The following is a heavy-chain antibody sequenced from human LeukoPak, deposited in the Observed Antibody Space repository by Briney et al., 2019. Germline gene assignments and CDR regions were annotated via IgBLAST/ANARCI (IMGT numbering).Heavy chain of an antibody. V-gene: IGHV3-7*01. CDR2: IKQDGSEK. D-gene: IGHD3-16*02. CDR3: ARDYFTFGGVIVAS. J-gene: IGHJ5*02. CDR1: GFTFSSYW. Sequence: TEGSLRLSRAASGFTFSSYWMSWVRQAPGKGLEWVANIKQDGSEKYYVDSVKGRFTISRDNAKNSLYLQMNSLRAEDTAVYYCARDYFTFGGVIVASWGQGTLVTVSS.